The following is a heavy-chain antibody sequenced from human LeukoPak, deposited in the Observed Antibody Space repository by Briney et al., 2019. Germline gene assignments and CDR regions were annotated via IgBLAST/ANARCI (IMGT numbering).Heavy chain of an antibody. D-gene: IGHD1-14*01. Sequence: GESLKISCQASGYSFTTYWIGWVRQMPGKGLEWMGNISPGDSDTRYIPSFQGQFTFSADKSITTAYLQWSSLKASDTATYYCARMGPGALTADAFDIWGQGTTVTVSS. CDR3: ARMGPGALTADAFDI. CDR2: ISPGDSDT. J-gene: IGHJ3*02. V-gene: IGHV5-51*01. CDR1: GYSFTTYW.